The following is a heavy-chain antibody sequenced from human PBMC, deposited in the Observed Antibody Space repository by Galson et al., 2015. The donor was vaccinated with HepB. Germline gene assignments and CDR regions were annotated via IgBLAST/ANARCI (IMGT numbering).Heavy chain of an antibody. J-gene: IGHJ3*01. V-gene: IGHV3-23*01. D-gene: IGHD5-18*01. Sequence: SLRLSCAASGFTFSNYAMRWVRQAPGKGLEWISSISGSAYSTYYADSVKGRFFISRDNSKNTLYLHMNSLRAEDTALYSCAKSTASYGPSDAFDVWGQGTMVTVSS. CDR1: GFTFSNYA. CDR3: AKSTASYGPSDAFDV. CDR2: ISGSAYST.